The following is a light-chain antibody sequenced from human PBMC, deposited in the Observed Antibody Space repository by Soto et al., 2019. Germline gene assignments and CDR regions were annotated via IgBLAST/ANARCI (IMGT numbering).Light chain of an antibody. CDR3: SSYTSSTIL. CDR1: SSDADAYNY. CDR2: DVS. J-gene: IGLJ2*01. Sequence: QSALTQPASVSGSPGQSIIISCTGTSSDADAYNYVSWYQHHPGKAPKLLIYDVSNRPSGISNRFSGSKSGNTASLTISGLQPEDEADYFGSSYTSSTILFGGGTKVTVL. V-gene: IGLV2-14*03.